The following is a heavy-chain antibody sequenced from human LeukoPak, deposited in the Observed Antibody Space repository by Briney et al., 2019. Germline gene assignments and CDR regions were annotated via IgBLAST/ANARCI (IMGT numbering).Heavy chain of an antibody. Sequence: ASVQVSCKTSGYTFTSYYIHWLRQAPGQRFEWMGWSDPKSGATKYEHFQGRVTMTRDTSISTAYMELSRPTSDDTAVYYCARGNFYDNKGYSPELRYWGQGTLVTVSS. D-gene: IGHD3-10*01. J-gene: IGHJ4*02. CDR1: GYTFTSYY. V-gene: IGHV1-2*02. CDR3: ARGNFYDNKGYSPELRY. CDR2: SDPKSGAT.